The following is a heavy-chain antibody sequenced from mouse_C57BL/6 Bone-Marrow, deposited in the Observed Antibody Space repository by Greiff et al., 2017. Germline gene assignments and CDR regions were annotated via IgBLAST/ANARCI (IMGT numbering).Heavy chain of an antibody. Sequence: QVQLQQPGAELVKPGASVKLSCKASGYTFTSYWMQWVKQRPGQGLEWIGEIDPSDSYTNYNQKFKGKATLTVDTSSSTAYMQLSSLTSEDAAVYYGAREDDGSTFDVWGTGTTVTVSS. CDR3: AREDDGSTFDV. CDR1: GYTFTSYW. CDR2: IDPSDSYT. D-gene: IGHD1-1*01. V-gene: IGHV1-50*01. J-gene: IGHJ1*03.